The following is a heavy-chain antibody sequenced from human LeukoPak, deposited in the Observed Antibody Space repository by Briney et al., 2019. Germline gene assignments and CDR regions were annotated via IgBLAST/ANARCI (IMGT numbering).Heavy chain of an antibody. CDR1: GYTFTSYG. CDR3: ARQGYCSSTSCYLLN. V-gene: IGHV1-18*01. Sequence: ASVKVSCKASGYTFTSYGISWVRQAPGQGLEWMGWISAYSGNTNYAQKLQGRVTMTTDTSTSTAYMELRSLRSDDTAVYYCARQGYCSSTSCYLLNWGQGTRVTVPS. J-gene: IGHJ4*02. CDR2: ISAYSGNT. D-gene: IGHD2-2*01.